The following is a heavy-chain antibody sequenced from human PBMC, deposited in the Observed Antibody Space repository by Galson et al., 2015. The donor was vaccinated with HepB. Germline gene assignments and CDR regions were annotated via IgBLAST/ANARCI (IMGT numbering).Heavy chain of an antibody. CDR1: GYSFTSYW. Sequence: QSGAEVKKPGESLRISCKGSGYSFTSYWISWVRQMPGKGLERMGRIDPSDSYTNYSPSFQGHVTISADKSISTAYLQWSSLKASDTAMYYCARHGGVLRLGCCGMDVWGQGTTVTVSS. CDR2: IDPSDSYT. D-gene: IGHD3-3*01. J-gene: IGHJ6*02. CDR3: ARHGGVLRLGCCGMDV. V-gene: IGHV5-10-1*01.